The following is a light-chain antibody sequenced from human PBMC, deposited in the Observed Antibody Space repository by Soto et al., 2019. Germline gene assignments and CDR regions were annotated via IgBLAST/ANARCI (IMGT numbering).Light chain of an antibody. V-gene: IGLV3-21*04. J-gene: IGLJ2*01. CDR1: NIGSKS. CDR3: QVWDGASDRPV. CDR2: YDS. Sequence: SYELTQPPSVSVATGETASITCGGNNIGSKSVHWYQQKPGQAPALVISYDSARPSGIPERFSGSNSGSTATLTISGVEAGDEADYYCQVWDGASDRPVFGGGTQLTVL.